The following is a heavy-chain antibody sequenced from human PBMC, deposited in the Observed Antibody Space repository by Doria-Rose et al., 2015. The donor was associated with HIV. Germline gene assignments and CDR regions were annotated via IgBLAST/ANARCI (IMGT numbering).Heavy chain of an antibody. J-gene: IGHJ3*02. V-gene: IGHV3-9*01. D-gene: IGHD2-21*02. CDR3: TKRRGVTDIDPFDI. CDR1: GFRFDDYA. Sequence: VQLVQSGGGLLQPGRALRLSCAASGFRFDDYAMHWVRQTPGKGLEWVAGISWNSDTIDYADSVKGRFTISRDNAKNSLYLQMNSLRAEDTAPYYCTKRRGVTDIDPFDIWGQGTMVIVSS. CDR2: ISWNSDTI.